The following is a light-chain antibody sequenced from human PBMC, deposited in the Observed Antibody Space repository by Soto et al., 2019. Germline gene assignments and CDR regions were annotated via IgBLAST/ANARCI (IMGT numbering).Light chain of an antibody. CDR1: QSVSSTY. CDR3: QQYGSSPFT. Sequence: ENVLTQSPGTLSLSPGERATLSCRASQSVSSTYLAWYQQKPGQAPRLLIYGASSRATGIPDRFSGSGSGTDFTLTISRLEPEDFAVYYCQQYGSSPFTFGQGTRLEIK. J-gene: IGKJ5*01. CDR2: GAS. V-gene: IGKV3-20*01.